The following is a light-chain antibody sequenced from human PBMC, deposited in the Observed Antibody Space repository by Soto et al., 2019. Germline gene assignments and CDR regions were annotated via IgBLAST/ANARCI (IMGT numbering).Light chain of an antibody. CDR2: GAS. V-gene: IGKV3-20*01. Sequence: EIVLTQSPGTLSLSPGERASLSCRASQSVISSYIAWYQQKPGQAPRLLIYGASARATGIPDRFSGSGSGTDFTLTISRLEPEDFAVYYCQQYGTSLFTFGPGTKVDIK. CDR3: QQYGTSLFT. J-gene: IGKJ3*01. CDR1: QSVISSY.